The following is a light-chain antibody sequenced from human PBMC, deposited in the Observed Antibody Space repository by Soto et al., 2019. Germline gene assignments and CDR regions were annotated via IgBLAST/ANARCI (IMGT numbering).Light chain of an antibody. CDR3: KRYDKWLHT. CDR1: QNLSRN. Sequence: EMVMTQSPATLSVSPGERATLSCRASQNLSRNLAWYQQQPGQAPRLLIVYASTRATGIPARFSGSGSGTDFTLTISSRQSEDFAVYYCKRYDKWLHTFGQGTKLEIK. CDR2: YAS. V-gene: IGKV3-15*01. J-gene: IGKJ2*01.